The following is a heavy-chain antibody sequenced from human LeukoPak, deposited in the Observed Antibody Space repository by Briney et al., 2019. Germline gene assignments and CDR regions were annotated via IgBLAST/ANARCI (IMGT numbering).Heavy chain of an antibody. CDR2: ISGRGDTT. Sequence: GGSLRLSCAASGFTFSTYAMSWVRQAPGKGLEWVSAISGRGDTTYYADSVKGRFTISRDNSKNTLYLQMNSLRAEDTAVYYCARTPEDCSGGSCYSDYWGQGTLVTVSS. V-gene: IGHV3-23*01. J-gene: IGHJ4*02. D-gene: IGHD2-15*01. CDR1: GFTFSTYA. CDR3: ARTPEDCSGGSCYSDY.